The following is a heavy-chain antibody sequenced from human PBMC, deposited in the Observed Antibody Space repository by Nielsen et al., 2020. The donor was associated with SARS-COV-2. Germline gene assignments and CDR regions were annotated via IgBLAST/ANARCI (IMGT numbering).Heavy chain of an antibody. CDR2: ISYDGSNK. CDR1: GFAFSGYS. J-gene: IGHJ4*02. CDR3: ARLHTRIGGY. D-gene: IGHD3-10*02. Sequence: GGSLRLSCAGSGFAFSGYSMTWVRQVPGKGLEWVAVISYDGSNKYYADSVKGRFTISRDNSKNTLYLQMNSLRAEDTAVYYCARLHTRIGGYWGQGTLVTVSS. V-gene: IGHV3-30*03.